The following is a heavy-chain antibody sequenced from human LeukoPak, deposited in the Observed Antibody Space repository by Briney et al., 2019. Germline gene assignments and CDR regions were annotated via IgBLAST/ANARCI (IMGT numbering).Heavy chain of an antibody. D-gene: IGHD3-3*01. Sequence: ASVKVSCKAYGGTFSSYAISWVRQAPGQGLEWMGRIIPIFGTANYAQKFQGRVTITADKSTSTAYMELSSLRSEDTAVYYCAIDSEWPGNYWGQGTLVIVSS. CDR1: GGTFSSYA. CDR2: IIPIFGTA. CDR3: AIDSEWPGNY. V-gene: IGHV1-69*06. J-gene: IGHJ4*02.